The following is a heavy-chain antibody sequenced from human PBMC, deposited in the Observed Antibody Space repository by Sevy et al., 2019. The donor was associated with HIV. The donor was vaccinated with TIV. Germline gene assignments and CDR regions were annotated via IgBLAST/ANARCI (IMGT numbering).Heavy chain of an antibody. D-gene: IGHD2-2*01. J-gene: IGHJ5*02. CDR3: ARSPPVVVVPGAPSWFDP. Sequence: SETLSLTCAVHDGSFSGYYWNWIRRLPGKGLEWIGVINESGITYDNPSLKSRVTISVDTSKKQFSLKLNSVTAVDSAVYFCARSPPVVVVPGAPSWFDPWGQGTLVTVSS. CDR2: INESGIT. V-gene: IGHV4-34*01. CDR1: DGSFSGYY.